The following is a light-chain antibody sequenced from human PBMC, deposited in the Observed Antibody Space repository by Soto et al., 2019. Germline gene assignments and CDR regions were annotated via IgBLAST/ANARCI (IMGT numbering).Light chain of an antibody. CDR2: GAF. CDR3: QQYGASERT. J-gene: IGKJ1*01. Sequence: EIVLTQSAGTLSLSPGERATLSCRASQWVNSYLAWYQQKPGQAPRLLIYGAFSRATGIPDRFSGSGSGTDFTLAISRLEPEDFAVYYCQQYGASERTFGQGTKVDIK. CDR1: QWVNSY. V-gene: IGKV3-20*01.